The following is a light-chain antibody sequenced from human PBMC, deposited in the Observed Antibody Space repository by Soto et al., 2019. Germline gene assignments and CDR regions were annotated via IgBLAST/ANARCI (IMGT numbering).Light chain of an antibody. CDR1: SSDIGSYNA. CDR3: SSFAPSYRVI. CDR2: DVF. V-gene: IGLV2-11*01. Sequence: VLTQPRSVSGSPGHSVTISCFGTSSDIGSYNAVSWYQQHPGKAPKLIIFDVFERPSGVPDRFSGSKSGNSASLTISGLQAEDESDYYCSSFAPSYRVIFGGGTKVTVL. J-gene: IGLJ2*01.